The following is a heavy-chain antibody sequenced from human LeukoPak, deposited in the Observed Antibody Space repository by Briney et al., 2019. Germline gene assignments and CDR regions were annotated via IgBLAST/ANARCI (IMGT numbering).Heavy chain of an antibody. Sequence: ASVKVSCKASGYTFTGYYMHWVRQAPGQGLEWMGWINPNSGGTNYAQKFQGRVTMTRDTSISTAYMELSRLRSDDTAVYYCARDTDYGLYYFDYWGQGTLVTVSS. V-gene: IGHV1-2*02. D-gene: IGHD4-17*01. CDR1: GYTFTGYY. CDR2: INPNSGGT. CDR3: ARDTDYGLYYFDY. J-gene: IGHJ4*02.